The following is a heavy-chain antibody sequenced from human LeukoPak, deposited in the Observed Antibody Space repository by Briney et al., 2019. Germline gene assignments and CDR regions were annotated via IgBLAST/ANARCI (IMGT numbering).Heavy chain of an antibody. V-gene: IGHV1-46*01. CDR3: ATRPAAQGDY. Sequence: GASVKVSCKASGYSFTSYFMHWVRQAPGQGLEWMGIINPSGGSTSYAQKFQGRVTMTRDTSTSTVYMELSSLRSEDTAVYYCATRPAAQGDYWGQGTLVTVSS. CDR1: GYSFTSYF. D-gene: IGHD2-2*01. CDR2: INPSGGST. J-gene: IGHJ4*02.